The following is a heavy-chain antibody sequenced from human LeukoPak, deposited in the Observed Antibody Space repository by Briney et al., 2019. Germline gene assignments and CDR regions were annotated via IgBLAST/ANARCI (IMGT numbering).Heavy chain of an antibody. D-gene: IGHD3-3*01. CDR2: ISSSSSYI. CDR3: ASITFEKLPIFPPA. Sequence: GGSLRLSCAASGFTFSSYSMNWVRQAPGKGLEWVSSISSSSSYIYYADSVKGRFTISRDNAKNSLYLQMNSLRAEDTAVYYCASITFEKLPIFPPAWGQGTLVTVPS. CDR1: GFTFSSYS. V-gene: IGHV3-21*01. J-gene: IGHJ5*02.